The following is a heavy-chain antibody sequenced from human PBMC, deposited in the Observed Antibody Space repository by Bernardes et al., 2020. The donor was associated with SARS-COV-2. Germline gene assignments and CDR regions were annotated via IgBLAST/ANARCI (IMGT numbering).Heavy chain of an antibody. D-gene: IGHD2-2*01. CDR1: GFPFSDFA. J-gene: IGHJ4*02. CDR2: INSNGAST. CDR3: VTRNCSRTSCFLDY. V-gene: IGHV3-64D*08. Sequence: GGSLRLSCSGSGFPFSDFAMHWVRQAPGRGLEYVSAINSNGASTYNADSVKGRFTISRDNSRNTLYLEMSRLRPEDTALYYCVTRNCSRTSCFLDYWGQGTLVTVSS.